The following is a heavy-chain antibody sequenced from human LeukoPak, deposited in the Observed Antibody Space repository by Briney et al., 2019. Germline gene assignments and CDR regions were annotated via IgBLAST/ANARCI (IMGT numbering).Heavy chain of an antibody. V-gene: IGHV3-20*04. J-gene: IGHJ4*02. CDR2: INWNGGST. D-gene: IGHD1-26*01. CDR3: ASGGIYYGAAFDF. Sequence: GGSLRLSCAASGFTFSSYSMNWVRQAPGKGLEWVSGINWNGGSTGYADSVKGRFTISRDNAKNSLYLQMNSLRAEDTALYYCASGGIYYGAAFDFWGQGTLVTVSS. CDR1: GFTFSSYS.